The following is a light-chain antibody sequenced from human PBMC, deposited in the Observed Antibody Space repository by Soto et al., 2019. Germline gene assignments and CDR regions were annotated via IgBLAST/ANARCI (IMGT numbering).Light chain of an antibody. CDR2: GNS. Sequence: QSVLTQPPSVSGAPGQRVTISCTGSSSNIGAGYDVHWYQQLPGTAPKLLIYGNSNRPSGVPDRFSGSKSGTSASLAITGLQAEDEADYYSQSYDSSLSGYVFGTGTQVTVL. J-gene: IGLJ1*01. CDR3: QSYDSSLSGYV. CDR1: SSNIGAGYD. V-gene: IGLV1-40*01.